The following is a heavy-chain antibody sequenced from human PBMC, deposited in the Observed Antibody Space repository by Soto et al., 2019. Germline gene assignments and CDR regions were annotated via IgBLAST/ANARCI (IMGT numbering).Heavy chain of an antibody. Sequence: SETLSLTCTVSGGSISSGGYYWSWIRQHPGKGLEWIGYIYYSGSTYYNPSLKSRVTISVDTSKNQFSLKLNSVTAADTAVYYCARDYVYSSSSGYYYYYYMDVWGKGTTVTVSS. CDR1: GGSISSGGYY. J-gene: IGHJ6*03. V-gene: IGHV4-31*03. D-gene: IGHD6-6*01. CDR2: IYYSGST. CDR3: ARDYVYSSSSGYYYYYYMDV.